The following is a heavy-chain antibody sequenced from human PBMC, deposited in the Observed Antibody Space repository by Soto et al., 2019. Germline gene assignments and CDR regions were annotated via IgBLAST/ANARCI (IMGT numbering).Heavy chain of an antibody. J-gene: IGHJ5*02. CDR2: IYYSGST. D-gene: IGHD3-9*01. CDR1: GGSISSGDYY. V-gene: IGHV4-30-4*01. Sequence: SETLSLTCTVSGGSISSGDYYWSWIRQPPGKGLEWIGYIYYSGSTYYNPSLKSRVTISVDTSKNQFSLELSSVTAADTAVYYCARVEYDILATANWFDPWGQGTLVTFSS. CDR3: ARVEYDILATANWFDP.